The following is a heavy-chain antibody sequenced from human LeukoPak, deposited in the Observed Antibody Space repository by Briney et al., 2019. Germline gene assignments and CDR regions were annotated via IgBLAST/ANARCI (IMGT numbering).Heavy chain of an antibody. CDR2: IYPGDSDT. CDR3: ARRNYYYGSGRPHNWFDP. D-gene: IGHD3-10*01. CDR1: GYSFTSYW. Sequence: GESLKISCKGSGYSFTSYWIGWVRQMPGKGLEWMGIIYPGDSDTRYSPSFQGQVTIPADKSISTAYLQWSSLKASDTAMYYCARRNYYYGSGRPHNWFDPWGQGTLVTVSS. V-gene: IGHV5-51*01. J-gene: IGHJ5*02.